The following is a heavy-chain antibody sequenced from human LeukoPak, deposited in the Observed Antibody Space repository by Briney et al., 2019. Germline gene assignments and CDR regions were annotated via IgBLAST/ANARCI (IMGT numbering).Heavy chain of an antibody. CDR1: GGSISSYY. Sequence: SETLSLTCTVSGGSISSYYWSWIRQPPGKGLEWIGYIYYSGSTNYNPSLKSRVTISADTSKNQFSLKLSSVTAADTAVYYCARQSSSSWYGIDYWGQGTLVTVSS. V-gene: IGHV4-59*08. CDR3: ARQSSSSWYGIDY. CDR2: IYYSGST. D-gene: IGHD6-13*01. J-gene: IGHJ4*02.